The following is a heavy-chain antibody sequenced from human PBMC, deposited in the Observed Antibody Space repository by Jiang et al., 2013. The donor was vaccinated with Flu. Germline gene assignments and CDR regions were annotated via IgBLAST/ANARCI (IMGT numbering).Heavy chain of an antibody. CDR2: ISSSSSYI. CDR1: GFTFSSYS. D-gene: IGHD2-2*01. V-gene: IGHV3-21*01. Sequence: VQLLESGGGVVQPGRSLRLSCAASGFTFSSYSMNWVRQAPGKGLEWVSSISSSSSYIYYADSVKGRFTISRDNAKNSLYLQMNSLRAEDTAVYYCARVGPVVPAAVGPVCWGQGPWS. J-gene: IGHJ1*01. CDR3: ARVGPVVPAAVGPVC.